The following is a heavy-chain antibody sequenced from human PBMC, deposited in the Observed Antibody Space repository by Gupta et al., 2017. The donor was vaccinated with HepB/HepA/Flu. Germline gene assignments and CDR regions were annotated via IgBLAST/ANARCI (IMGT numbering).Heavy chain of an antibody. D-gene: IGHD2-2*01. Sequence: EVQPVESGGGLVKPGGSLRLYCAASGFTFSSYSMNWVRQAPGKGLEWVSSIRSSISYIYYADSVKGRFTISRDNAKNSLYLQMNSLRAEDTAVYYCARGFPAGLFDPWGQGTLVTVST. CDR3: ARGFPAGLFDP. J-gene: IGHJ5*02. CDR2: IRSSISYI. V-gene: IGHV3-21*01. CDR1: GFTFSSYS.